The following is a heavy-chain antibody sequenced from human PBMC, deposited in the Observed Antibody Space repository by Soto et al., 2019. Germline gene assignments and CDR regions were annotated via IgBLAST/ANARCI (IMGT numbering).Heavy chain of an antibody. CDR2: VYYSGTT. V-gene: IGHV4-59*01. Sequence: PSETLSLTCTVSGGSIDSYYWTWIRQPPGKGLEWIGYVYYSGTTTYNPSLKSRVTISIDTSKNQISLKLSSVTAADTAVYFCARTFPPAPRVVLSHNWFVPWGPGTLVTVSS. CDR1: GGSIDSYY. D-gene: IGHD2-2*01. CDR3: ARTFPPAPRVVLSHNWFVP. J-gene: IGHJ5*02.